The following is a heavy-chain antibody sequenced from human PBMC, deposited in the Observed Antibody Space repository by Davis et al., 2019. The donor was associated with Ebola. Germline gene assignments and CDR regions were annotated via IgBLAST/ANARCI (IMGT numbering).Heavy chain of an antibody. V-gene: IGHV3-7*01. J-gene: IGHJ4*02. D-gene: IGHD5-18*01. CDR1: GFTFSSYW. Sequence: GESLKISCAASGFTFSSYWMSWFRQAPGKGLAWVANIKQDGSEKYDVDSVKGRFTIYRDNAKNSLYLQMNSLRAEDTAVYYCARDLHSYESVFRLMGYWGQGTLVTVSS. CDR3: ARDLHSYESVFRLMGY. CDR2: IKQDGSEK.